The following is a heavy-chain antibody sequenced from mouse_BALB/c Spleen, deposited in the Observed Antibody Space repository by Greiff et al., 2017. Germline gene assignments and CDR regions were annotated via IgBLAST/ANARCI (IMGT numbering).Heavy chain of an antibody. J-gene: IGHJ2*01. D-gene: IGHD4-1*01. CDR1: GFTFSDYY. CDR3: ARDGTGKGYFDY. V-gene: IGHV5-4*02. Sequence: EVQLVESGGGLVKPGGSLKLSCAASGFTFSDYYMYWVRQTPEKRLEWVATISDGGSYTYYPDSVKGRFTISRDNAKNNLYLQMSSLKSEDTAMYYCARDGTGKGYFDYWGQGTTLTVSS. CDR2: ISDGGSYT.